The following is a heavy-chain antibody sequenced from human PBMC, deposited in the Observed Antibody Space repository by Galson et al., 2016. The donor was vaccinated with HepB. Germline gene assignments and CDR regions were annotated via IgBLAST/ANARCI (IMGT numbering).Heavy chain of an antibody. D-gene: IGHD6-13*01. CDR3: AKDRVLAAGNWFDP. CDR1: GFTFTNYA. CDR2: ISGSGGNT. J-gene: IGHJ5*02. V-gene: IGHV3-23*01. Sequence: SLRLSCAASGFTFTNYAMSWVRQAPGKGLEWVSGISGSGGNTNYADSVKGRFTISSDNSKNTLYLQMNSLRAEDTAVYYCAKDRVLAAGNWFDPWGQGTLVTVSS.